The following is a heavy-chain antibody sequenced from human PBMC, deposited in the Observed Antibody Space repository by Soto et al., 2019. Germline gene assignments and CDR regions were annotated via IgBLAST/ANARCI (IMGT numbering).Heavy chain of an antibody. J-gene: IGHJ5*02. Sequence: SETLSLTCTVSGGSISSYYWSWIRQPPGKGLEWIGYIYYSGSTNYNPSLKSRVTISVDTSKNQFSLKLSSVTAADTAVYYCARSSGYDFNNWFDPWGQGTLVTVSS. CDR3: ARSSGYDFNNWFDP. CDR1: GGSISSYY. CDR2: IYYSGST. V-gene: IGHV4-59*08. D-gene: IGHD5-12*01.